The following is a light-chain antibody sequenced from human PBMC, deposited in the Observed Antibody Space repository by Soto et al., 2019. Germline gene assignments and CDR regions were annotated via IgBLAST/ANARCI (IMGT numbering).Light chain of an antibody. CDR1: QSIVTY. V-gene: IGKV1-39*01. Sequence: DIQMTQSPSSLSASVGDRVTITCRASQSIVTYLNWYLQKPGKAPKLLIYAASNLQSGVPSRFSGSGSGTDFTLTISRLEPEDFAVYYCQQCGSSPWTFGQGTKVDI. CDR2: AAS. J-gene: IGKJ1*01. CDR3: QQCGSSPWT.